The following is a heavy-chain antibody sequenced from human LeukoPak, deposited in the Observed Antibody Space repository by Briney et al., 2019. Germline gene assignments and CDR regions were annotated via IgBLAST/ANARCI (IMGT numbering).Heavy chain of an antibody. CDR3: ATLQAYRSYYH. CDR1: GYTFTSYG. J-gene: IGHJ5*02. CDR2: ISAYNGNT. D-gene: IGHD1-26*01. V-gene: IGHV1-18*01. Sequence: GASVKVSCKASGYTFTSYGISWVRQAPGQGLEWMGWISAYNGNTNYAQKLQGRVTMTTDTSTDTAYMELSSLRSEDTAVYYCATLQAYRSYYHWGQGTLVTVSS.